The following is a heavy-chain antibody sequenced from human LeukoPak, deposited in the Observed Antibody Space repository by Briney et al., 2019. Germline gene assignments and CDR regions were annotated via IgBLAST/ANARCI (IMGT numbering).Heavy chain of an antibody. CDR1: GFTFSGSA. D-gene: IGHD1-14*01. Sequence: GGSLRLSCAASGFTFSGSAMHWVRQASGKGLEWVGRIRSKANSYATAYAASVKGRFTISRDDSKNTAYLQMNSLKTEDTAVYYCTSTVLVPQLINGNYWGQGTLVTVSS. J-gene: IGHJ4*02. CDR2: IRSKANSYAT. CDR3: TSTVLVPQLINGNY. V-gene: IGHV3-73*01.